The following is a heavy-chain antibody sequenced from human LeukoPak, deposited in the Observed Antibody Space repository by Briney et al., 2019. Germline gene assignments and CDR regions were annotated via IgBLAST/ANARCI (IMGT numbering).Heavy chain of an antibody. CDR2: INPNSGGT. CDR3: ARDLVDYYRAFDI. CDR1: GYTFTGYY. J-gene: IGHJ3*02. Sequence: ASVKVSCKASGYTFTGYYMHWVRQAPGHGLEWMGWINPNSGGTNYAQKFQGRVTMTRDTSISTAYMELSRLRSDDTAVYYCARDLVDYYRAFDIWGQGTMVTVSS. D-gene: IGHD3-10*01. V-gene: IGHV1-2*02.